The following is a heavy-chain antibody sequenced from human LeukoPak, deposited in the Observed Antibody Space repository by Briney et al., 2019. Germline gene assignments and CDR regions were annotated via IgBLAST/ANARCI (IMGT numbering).Heavy chain of an antibody. CDR2: ISDNSGNT. V-gene: IGHV3-23*01. CDR3: SNGRTSSGTLQHDY. J-gene: IGHJ4*02. D-gene: IGHD6-19*01. CDR1: GFTFSSFA. Sequence: PGGSLRLSCAASGFTFSSFAMSWVRQAPGQGLEWVSAISDNSGNTYYADSLKGRFTISRDNSENTLYLQMNSLRAEGTALYYCSNGRTSSGTLQHDYWGQGTLVTVSS.